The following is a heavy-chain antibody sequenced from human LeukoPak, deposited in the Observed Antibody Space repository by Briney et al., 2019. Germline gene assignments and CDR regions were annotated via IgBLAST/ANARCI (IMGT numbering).Heavy chain of an antibody. V-gene: IGHV1-18*01. D-gene: IGHD2-2*01. Sequence: ASVKVSCKASGYAFTNYAISWVRQAPGQGLEWMVWISVYNGNTNYAQKLQGRVTMTADTSTTTAYMELRSLRSDDTAVYYCARGYCSSATCRHFDYSGQGALVTVSS. J-gene: IGHJ4*02. CDR3: ARGYCSSATCRHFDY. CDR2: ISVYNGNT. CDR1: GYAFTNYA.